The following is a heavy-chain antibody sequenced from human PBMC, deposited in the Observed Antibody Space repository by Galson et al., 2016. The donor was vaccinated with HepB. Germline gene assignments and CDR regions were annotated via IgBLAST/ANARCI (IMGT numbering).Heavy chain of an antibody. CDR3: ARDLWGTVTPGDY. D-gene: IGHD4-17*01. V-gene: IGHV3-30*04. J-gene: IGHJ4*02. Sequence: SLRLSCAASGFTFSSYAMHWVRQAPGKGLEWVAVISYDGSSKYYADSVKGRFTISRDNSKNALYLQMNSLRAEDTAVFYCARDLWGTVTPGDYWGQGTLVTVSS. CDR2: ISYDGSSK. CDR1: GFTFSSYA.